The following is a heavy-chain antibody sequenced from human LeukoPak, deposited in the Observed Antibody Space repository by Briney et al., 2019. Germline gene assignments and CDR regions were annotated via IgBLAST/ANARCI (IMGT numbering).Heavy chain of an antibody. CDR2: ISGSGGNT. D-gene: IGHD4-17*01. V-gene: IGHV3-23*01. J-gene: IGHJ4*02. Sequence: GGSLRLSCAASGFTFSSYAMSWVRQAPGKGLEWVSGISGSGGNTYYADSVKGRFTVSRDNSKNTLYLQMNSLRAEDTAVYHCAKRDYGDYGGYFDYWGQGTLVTVSS. CDR1: GFTFSSYA. CDR3: AKRDYGDYGGYFDY.